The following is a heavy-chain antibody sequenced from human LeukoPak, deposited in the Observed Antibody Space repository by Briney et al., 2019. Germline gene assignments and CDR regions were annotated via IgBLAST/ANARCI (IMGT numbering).Heavy chain of an antibody. V-gene: IGHV1-2*02. CDR3: ARGSYYGSGSYKDY. J-gene: IGHJ4*02. Sequence: ASVTVSCKASGYTFTGYYMHWVRQAPGQGVEWMGWINPNSGGTNYAQKFQGRVTMTRDTSISTAYMELSRLRSDDTAVYYCARGSYYGSGSYKDYWGQGTLVTVSS. D-gene: IGHD3-10*01. CDR2: INPNSGGT. CDR1: GYTFTGYY.